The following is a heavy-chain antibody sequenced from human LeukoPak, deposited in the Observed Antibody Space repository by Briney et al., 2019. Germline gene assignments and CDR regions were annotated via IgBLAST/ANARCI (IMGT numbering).Heavy chain of an antibody. Sequence: GGSLRLSCAAAGFTFSSYSINWVRQAPGKGLEWVSYIGSSGSTTYYVDSVKGRFTISRDIAKNSLYLQMNSLRDEDTAVYYCARDRYGDFDAFDIWGQGTMVTVSS. CDR2: IGSSGSTT. V-gene: IGHV3-48*02. J-gene: IGHJ3*02. CDR3: ARDRYGDFDAFDI. CDR1: GFTFSSYS. D-gene: IGHD4-17*01.